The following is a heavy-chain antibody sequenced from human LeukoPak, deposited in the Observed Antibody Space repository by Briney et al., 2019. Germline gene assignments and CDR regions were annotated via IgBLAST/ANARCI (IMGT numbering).Heavy chain of an antibody. Sequence: ASVKVSCKASGYTFTDNLLHWVRQAPGQGLEWMGWVNPKNGVTYYKQKFQGRVTMTRDTSISTAYMDLSGLASDDTAVYYCATIRSDYWGQGTLVTVSS. V-gene: IGHV1-2*02. J-gene: IGHJ4*02. D-gene: IGHD3-10*01. CDR3: ATIRSDY. CDR2: VNPKNGVT. CDR1: GYTFTDNL.